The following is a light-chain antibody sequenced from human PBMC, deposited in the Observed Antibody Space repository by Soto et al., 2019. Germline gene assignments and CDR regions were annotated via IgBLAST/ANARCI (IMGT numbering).Light chain of an antibody. CDR1: QSVSSY. CDR2: DAS. J-gene: IGKJ2*01. CDR3: QQRSNYT. Sequence: EIVLTQSPATLSLSPGERATLSCRASQSVSSYLAWYQQKPGQAPRLLIYDASNRATGIPARFSGSGSGTDSTLTISSLEPEDFAVYYCQQRSNYTFGQGTKLEIK. V-gene: IGKV3-11*01.